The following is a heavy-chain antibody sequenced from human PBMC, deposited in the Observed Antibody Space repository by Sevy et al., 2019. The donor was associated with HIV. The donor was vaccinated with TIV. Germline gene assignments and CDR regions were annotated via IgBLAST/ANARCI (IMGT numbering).Heavy chain of an antibody. D-gene: IGHD6-19*01. Sequence: GGSLRLSCAASGFPFSTYYMTWIRQAPGKGLEWLAYISLSHHTIYYADSGKGRFTISRDNAKNSLYLQMNNLRAEDTATYYCARDPGYSSGWYGPHFDYWGQGALVTVSS. CDR3: ARDPGYSSGWYGPHFDY. CDR1: GFPFSTYY. V-gene: IGHV3-11*01. CDR2: ISLSHHTI. J-gene: IGHJ4*02.